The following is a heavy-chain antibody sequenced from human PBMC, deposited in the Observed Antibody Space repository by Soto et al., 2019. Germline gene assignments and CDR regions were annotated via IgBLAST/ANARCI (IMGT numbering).Heavy chain of an antibody. Sequence: SETLSLTCAVSSGSISSSNWWSWVRQPPGKGLEWIGEIYHSGSTNYNPSLKSRVTISVDKSKNQFSLKLSSVTAADTAVYYCARMSGSYYNLDYWGQGTLVTVSP. J-gene: IGHJ4*02. V-gene: IGHV4-4*02. CDR1: SGSISSSNW. CDR3: ARMSGSYYNLDY. CDR2: IYHSGST. D-gene: IGHD3-10*01.